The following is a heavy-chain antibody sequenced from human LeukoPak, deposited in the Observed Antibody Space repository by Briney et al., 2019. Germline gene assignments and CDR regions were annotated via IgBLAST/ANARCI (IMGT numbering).Heavy chain of an antibody. J-gene: IGHJ4*02. V-gene: IGHV3-23*01. Sequence: GGSLRLSCAASGFTFSSYAMSWVRRAPGRGLEWVSTISGSGDSTYYADSVKGRFTISRDNSKNTLYLQMNSLRLEDTAVYYCPKGCASTSCYTSEYWGQGTLVTVSS. CDR1: GFTFSSYA. CDR2: ISGSGDST. CDR3: PKGCASTSCYTSEY. D-gene: IGHD2-2*02.